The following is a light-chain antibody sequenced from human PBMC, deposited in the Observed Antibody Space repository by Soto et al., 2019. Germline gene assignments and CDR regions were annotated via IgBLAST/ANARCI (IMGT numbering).Light chain of an antibody. V-gene: IGLV2-14*03. CDR3: CSLTTSHTYV. CDR2: HVT. Sequence: QSALTQPASVSGSPGQSITISCTGTSSDIGHYDYVSWYQQHPGKAPKLMIYHVTYRPSGVSNRYSGSKSGNSASLTISGRQADDEAESYCCSLTTSHTYVFGSGTKLTVL. J-gene: IGLJ1*01. CDR1: SSDIGHYDY.